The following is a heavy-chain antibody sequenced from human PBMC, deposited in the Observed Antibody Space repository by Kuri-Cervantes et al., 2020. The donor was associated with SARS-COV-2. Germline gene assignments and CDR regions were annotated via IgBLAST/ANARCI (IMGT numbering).Heavy chain of an antibody. D-gene: IGHD3-9*01. CDR3: ARVKGTRYDILTGYYDPAFDY. J-gene: IGHJ4*02. V-gene: IGHV5-51*01. CDR1: GHSFTSYW. Sequence: GGSLRLSCKGSGHSFTSYWIGWVRQMPGKGLEWMGIIYPGDSDTRYSPSFQGQVTISADKSISTAYLQISSLKAEDTAVYYCARVKGTRYDILTGYYDPAFDYWGQGTLVTVSS. CDR2: IYPGDSDT.